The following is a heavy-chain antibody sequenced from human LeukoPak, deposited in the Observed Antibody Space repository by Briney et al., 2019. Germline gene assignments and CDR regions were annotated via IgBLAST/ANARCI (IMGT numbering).Heavy chain of an antibody. J-gene: IGHJ4*02. V-gene: IGHV3-23*01. CDR1: GFTFSSYA. CDR2: ISGSGGST. Sequence: GGSLRLSCAASGFTFSSYAMSWVRQAPGKGLEGVSAISGSGGSTYYADSVKGRFTISRDNSKNTLYLQMNSLRAEDTAVYYCAKDGGSSGWETYYFDYWGQGTLVTVSS. D-gene: IGHD6-19*01. CDR3: AKDGGSSGWETYYFDY.